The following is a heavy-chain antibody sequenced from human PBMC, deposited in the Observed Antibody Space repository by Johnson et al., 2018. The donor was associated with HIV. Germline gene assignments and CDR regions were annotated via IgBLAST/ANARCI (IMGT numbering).Heavy chain of an antibody. CDR1: GFTFSSYA. V-gene: IGHV3-30*04. Sequence: QVQLVESGGGVVQPGRSLRLSCAASGFTFSSYAMYWVRQAPGKGLEWVAVISFDGSNKYYADSVKGLSTISRDNSNNTLFLQMNSLRADDTGVYYCARDSTPWGGEHVGYAFDLWGRGTLVTISS. J-gene: IGHJ3*01. D-gene: IGHD4-17*01. CDR2: ISFDGSNK. CDR3: ARDSTPWGGEHVGYAFDL.